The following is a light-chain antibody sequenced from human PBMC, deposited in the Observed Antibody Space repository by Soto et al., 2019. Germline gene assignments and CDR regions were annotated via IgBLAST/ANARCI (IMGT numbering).Light chain of an antibody. Sequence: DIVMTQSPDSLAVSLGERATINCKSSQSVLYNSNSKNYFAWYHQKPGQPPKLLIYWASTRESGVPDRFNGSGSGTDFTLTISGLQAEDVAVYYCQQYYSTPQTFGQGTKVEIK. V-gene: IGKV4-1*01. CDR2: WAS. CDR3: QQYYSTPQT. CDR1: QSVLYNSNSKNY. J-gene: IGKJ1*01.